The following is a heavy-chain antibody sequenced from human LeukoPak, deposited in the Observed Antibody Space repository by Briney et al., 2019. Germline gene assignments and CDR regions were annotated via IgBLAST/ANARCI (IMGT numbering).Heavy chain of an antibody. D-gene: IGHD3-3*01. CDR3: ARDSLHGEANYDFWSGYYRRHNWFDP. Sequence: PSETLSLTCTVSGGSLSSSSYYWGWIRQPPGKGLELIGRIYYSGSTYYNPSLKSRVTIPGDTSKNQFSLKLSSVTAADTAVYYCARDSLHGEANYDFWSGYYRRHNWFDPWGQGTLVTVSS. CDR2: IYYSGST. CDR1: GGSLSSSSYY. V-gene: IGHV4-39*07. J-gene: IGHJ5*02.